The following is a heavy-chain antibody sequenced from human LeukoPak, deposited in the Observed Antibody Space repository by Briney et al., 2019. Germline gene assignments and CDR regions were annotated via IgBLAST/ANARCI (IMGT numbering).Heavy chain of an antibody. D-gene: IGHD3-3*01. CDR3: AKDRITIFGVVITAHYYYMDV. J-gene: IGHJ6*03. CDR2: ISGSGGST. CDR1: GFTFSSYA. V-gene: IGHV3-23*01. Sequence: GGSLRLSCAASGFTFSSYAMSWVRQAPGKGLEWVSAISGSGGSTYYANSVKGRFTISRDNSKNTLYLQMNSLRAEDTAVYYCAKDRITIFGVVITAHYYYMDVWGKGTTVTVSS.